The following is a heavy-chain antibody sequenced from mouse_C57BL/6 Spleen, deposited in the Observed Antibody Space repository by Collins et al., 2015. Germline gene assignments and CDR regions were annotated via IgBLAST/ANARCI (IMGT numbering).Heavy chain of an antibody. J-gene: IGHJ2*01. CDR2: IYPGNGDT. CDR1: GYTFTSYN. CDR3: ARGTTAHYFDY. Sequence: QAYLQQSGAELVRPGASVKMSCKASGYTFTSYNMHWIKQTPRQGLEWIGAIYPGNGDTSYNQKFKGKATLTVDKSSSTAYMQLSSLTSEDSAVYFCARGTTAHYFDYWGQGTTLTVSS. V-gene: IGHV1-12*01. D-gene: IGHD1-2*01.